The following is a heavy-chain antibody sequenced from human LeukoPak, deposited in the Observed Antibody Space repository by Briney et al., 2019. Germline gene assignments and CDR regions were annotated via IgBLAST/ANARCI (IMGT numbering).Heavy chain of an antibody. CDR1: GYTLTELS. CDR2: FDPENGET. Sequence: ASVKVSCKASGYTLTELSMHWVRQAPGKGLEWMGGFDPENGETIYAQKFQGRVTMTRNTSISTAYMELSSLRSEDTAVYYCARVVDIVATSSGREDNFDYWGQGTLVTVSS. J-gene: IGHJ4*02. V-gene: IGHV1-24*01. D-gene: IGHD5-12*01. CDR3: ARVVDIVATSSGREDNFDY.